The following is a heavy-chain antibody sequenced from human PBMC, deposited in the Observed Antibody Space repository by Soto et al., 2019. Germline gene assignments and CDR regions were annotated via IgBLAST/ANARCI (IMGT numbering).Heavy chain of an antibody. V-gene: IGHV1-8*01. CDR3: ARSGDFWGFTRVGMDV. Sequence: VASVKVSCKASGYTFTSYDINWVRQATGQGLEWMGWMNPNSGNTGYAQKFQGRVTMTRNTSISTAYMELSSLRSEDTAVYYCARSGDFWGFTRVGMDVWGQGTTVTVSS. CDR2: MNPNSGNT. CDR1: GYTFTSYD. D-gene: IGHD3-3*01. J-gene: IGHJ6*02.